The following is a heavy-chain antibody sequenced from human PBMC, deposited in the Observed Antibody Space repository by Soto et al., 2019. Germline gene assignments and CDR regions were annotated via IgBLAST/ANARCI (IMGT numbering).Heavy chain of an antibody. J-gene: IGHJ6*02. V-gene: IGHV3-21*01. D-gene: IGHD3-22*01. CDR3: ARDSPRVVVDLPGVYGMDV. Sequence: EVQLVASGGGLVKPGGSLRRSCAASGFTFSSYSMNWVRQAPGKGLEWVSSISSSSSYLYYADSVKGRFTISRDNAKNSLYRQMNSLRAEDTAVYYCARDSPRVVVDLPGVYGMDVWGQGTTVTVAS. CDR1: GFTFSSYS. CDR2: ISSSSSYL.